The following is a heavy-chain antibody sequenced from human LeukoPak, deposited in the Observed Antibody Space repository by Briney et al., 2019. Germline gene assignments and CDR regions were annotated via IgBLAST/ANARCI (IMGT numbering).Heavy chain of an antibody. D-gene: IGHD1-14*01. Sequence: VKVSCKASGGTFTNYAISWVRQAPGQGLEWMGGISPIFGTANCAQKFQGRVTITADESTSTAYMELSSLRSEGTAVYYCARDSSPDNQNAFDIWGQGTMVTVSS. CDR2: ISPIFGTA. J-gene: IGHJ3*02. CDR3: ARDSSPDNQNAFDI. V-gene: IGHV1-69*01. CDR1: GGTFTNYA.